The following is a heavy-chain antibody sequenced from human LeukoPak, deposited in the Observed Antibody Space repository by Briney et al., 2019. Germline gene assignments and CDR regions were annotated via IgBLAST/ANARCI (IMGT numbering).Heavy chain of an antibody. D-gene: IGHD1-26*01. CDR1: GGSISSYY. CDR3: ARHRVGVTRDFDY. CDR2: IYDSGTT. J-gene: IGHJ4*02. V-gene: IGHV4-59*08. Sequence: SETLSLTCTVSGGSISSYYWSWIRQPPGKGLEWIGYIYDSGTTNYNPSLKSRVTISVDTSKNQFSLRLTSVTAADTAVYYCARHRVGVTRDFDYWGQGTLVTVSS.